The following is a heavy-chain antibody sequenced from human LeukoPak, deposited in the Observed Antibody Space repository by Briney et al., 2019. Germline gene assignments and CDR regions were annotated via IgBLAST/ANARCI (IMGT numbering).Heavy chain of an antibody. D-gene: IGHD3-10*01. J-gene: IGHJ4*02. CDR3: ARPAPNYYGSGSHYKKFDY. CDR1: GGSFSGYY. CDR2: INHSGST. Sequence: SETLSLTCAVYGGSFSGYYWSWIRQPPGKGLEWIGEINHSGSTNYNPSPKSRVTISVDTSKNQFSLKLSSVTAAGTALYYCARPAPNYYGSGSHYKKFDYWGQGTLVTVSS. V-gene: IGHV4-34*01.